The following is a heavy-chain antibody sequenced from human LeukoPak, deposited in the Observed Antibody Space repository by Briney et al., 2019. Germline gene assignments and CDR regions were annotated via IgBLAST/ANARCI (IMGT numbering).Heavy chain of an antibody. CDR2: INHSGSI. V-gene: IGHV4-34*01. CDR3: ARGRRGYSYGRTGYYYYMDV. CDR1: GGSFSGYY. D-gene: IGHD5-18*01. J-gene: IGHJ6*03. Sequence: SETLSLTCAVYGGSFSGYYWSWIRQPPGKGLEWIGEINHSGSINYNPSLKSRVTISVDTSKNQFSLKLSSVTAADTAVYYCARGRRGYSYGRTGYYYYMDVWGKGTTVTVSS.